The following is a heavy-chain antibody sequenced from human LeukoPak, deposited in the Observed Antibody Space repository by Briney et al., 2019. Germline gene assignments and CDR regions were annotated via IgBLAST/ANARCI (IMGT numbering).Heavy chain of an antibody. D-gene: IGHD6-19*01. V-gene: IGHV4-30-4*01. Sequence: SETLSLTCPVSGGSISSGDYYWSWIRQPPGKGLEWIGYIYYSGSTYYNPSLKSRLSISVDTSKNQFSLQLNSVTPEDTAVYYCARTDSGWLDYWGQGTLVTVSS. CDR1: GGSISSGDYY. CDR3: ARTDSGWLDY. CDR2: IYYSGST. J-gene: IGHJ4*02.